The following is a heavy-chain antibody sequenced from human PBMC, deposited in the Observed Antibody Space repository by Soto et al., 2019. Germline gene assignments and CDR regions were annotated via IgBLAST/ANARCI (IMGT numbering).Heavy chain of an antibody. Sequence: QMQLVESGGGVVQPGRSLRLSCAASGFTFRSYGIHWVRQAPGKGLEWVALIWFDGSKKYYVDSVQGRFAVSRDNSKNTLYLQMNSLRVEDTAVYYCARDRLVPYGYGMDVWGHGTTVTVSS. D-gene: IGHD2-2*01. CDR1: GFTFRSYG. CDR2: IWFDGSKK. CDR3: ARDRLVPYGYGMDV. V-gene: IGHV3-33*01. J-gene: IGHJ6*02.